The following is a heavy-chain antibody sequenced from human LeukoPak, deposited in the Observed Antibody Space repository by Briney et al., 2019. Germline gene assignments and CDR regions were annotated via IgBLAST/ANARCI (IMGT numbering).Heavy chain of an antibody. J-gene: IGHJ4*02. CDR1: GFTFITFA. CDR2: LSNSAVSS. Sequence: GGSLRLSCAVSGFTFITFAMNWVRQAPGKGLEWVSSLSNSAVSSYYADSVKGRFTISRANSKNTLYLQMNRLRTEDTATYYCIKAGDSIGVPCYFDGWGQGTLVAVSS. D-gene: IGHD3-22*01. CDR3: IKAGDSIGVPCYFDG. V-gene: IGHV3-23*01.